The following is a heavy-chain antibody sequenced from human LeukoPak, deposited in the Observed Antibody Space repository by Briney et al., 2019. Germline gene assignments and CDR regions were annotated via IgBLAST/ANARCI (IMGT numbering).Heavy chain of an antibody. CDR2: IRGTGLST. V-gene: IGHV3-23*01. J-gene: IGHJ4*02. Sequence: PGGSLRLSCTAAGFIFTNYGMSWVRQAPGKGLEWVAGIRGTGLSTYYADSVKGRFTISRDDSKNTLFLQMNSLRAEDTAVYYCAKSRMDYDILTGIFDYWGQGTLVTVSS. CDR1: GFIFTNYG. CDR3: AKSRMDYDILTGIFDY. D-gene: IGHD3-9*01.